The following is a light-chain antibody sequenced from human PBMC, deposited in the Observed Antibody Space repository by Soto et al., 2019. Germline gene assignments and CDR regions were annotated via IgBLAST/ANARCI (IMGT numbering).Light chain of an antibody. CDR2: AAS. CDR1: QSISNY. Sequence: DIQMTQSPSSLSASVGDRVTITCRASQSISNYLNWYQQKPGKAPKFLIYAASSLQSGVPSRFSGSGSGTDFTLTISSLQPEDFATYYCQQSYSIPVGFGQGTRLEIQ. J-gene: IGKJ5*01. CDR3: QQSYSIPVG. V-gene: IGKV1-39*01.